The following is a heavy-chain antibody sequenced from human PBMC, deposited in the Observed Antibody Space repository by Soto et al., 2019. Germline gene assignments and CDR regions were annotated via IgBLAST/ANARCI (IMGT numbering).Heavy chain of an antibody. CDR1: GDTFSSSA. D-gene: IGHD3-22*01. CDR2: IIPIFGTA. V-gene: IGHV1-69*13. CDR3: ARVGPAHYYDSSGYYSPLDY. J-gene: IGHJ4*02. Sequence: SVKVSCKASGDTFSSSAINWLRQAPGQGLEWMGGIIPIFGTANYAQKFKGRVTITAGESTSAVYMELSSLRSEDTAVYYCARVGPAHYYDSSGYYSPLDYWGQGTLVTVSS.